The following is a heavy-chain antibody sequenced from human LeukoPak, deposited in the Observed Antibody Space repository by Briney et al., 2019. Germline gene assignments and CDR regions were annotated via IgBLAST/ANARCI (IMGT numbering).Heavy chain of an antibody. V-gene: IGHV3-74*01. CDR2: IKGDGIST. CDR1: GFDFSSNW. J-gene: IGHJ4*02. CDR3: AKDHYWSIDY. D-gene: IGHD3-3*01. Sequence: GGSLRLSCAASGFDFSSNWMHWVHHAPGQGLVWVSRIKGDGISTNYADSVKGRFTISRDIAKNTLYLQMNSLRAEDTGVYYCAKDHYWSIDYWGRGTLVTVSS.